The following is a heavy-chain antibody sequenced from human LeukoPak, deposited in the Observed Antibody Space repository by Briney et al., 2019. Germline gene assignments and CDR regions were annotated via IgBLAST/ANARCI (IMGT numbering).Heavy chain of an antibody. V-gene: IGHV3-23*01. D-gene: IGHD6-13*01. Sequence: GGSLRLSCAASGFTFSSYAMSWVRQAPGKGLEWVSSLRGNGGSTEYVDSVRGRFVISRENSRNTLYLQMNSLRAEDTAVYYCAKSVTAAGTYAFDIWGQGTVVTVSS. CDR2: LRGNGGST. J-gene: IGHJ3*02. CDR3: AKSVTAAGTYAFDI. CDR1: GFTFSSYA.